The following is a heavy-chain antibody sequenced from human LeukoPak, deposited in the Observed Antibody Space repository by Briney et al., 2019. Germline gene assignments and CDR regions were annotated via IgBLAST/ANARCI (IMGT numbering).Heavy chain of an antibody. J-gene: IGHJ6*02. D-gene: IGHD1-1*01. V-gene: IGHV4-4*07. CDR3: ARVQLERASYYYYYYGMDV. CDR2: IYPGGST. CDR1: GGSISSYF. Sequence: SETLSLTCTVSGGSISSYFWSWIRQPAGKTLEWIGRIYPGGSTNYNPSLKSRVTISVDTSKNQFSLKLSSVTAADTAVYYCARVQLERASYYYYYYGMDVWGQGTTVTVSS.